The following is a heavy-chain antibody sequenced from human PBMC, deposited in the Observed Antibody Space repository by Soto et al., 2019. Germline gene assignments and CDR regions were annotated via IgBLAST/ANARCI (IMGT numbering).Heavy chain of an antibody. CDR2: ISGSGGST. CDR1: GFTFSSYA. D-gene: IGHD2-15*01. J-gene: IGHJ4*02. Sequence: GGSLRLSCAASGFTFSSYAMSWVRQAPGKGLEWVSAISGSGGSTYYADSVKGRFTISRDNSKNTLYLQMNSLRAEDTAVYYCAKGDSKREVAATLQYYFDYWGQGTLVTVSS. CDR3: AKGDSKREVAATLQYYFDY. V-gene: IGHV3-23*01.